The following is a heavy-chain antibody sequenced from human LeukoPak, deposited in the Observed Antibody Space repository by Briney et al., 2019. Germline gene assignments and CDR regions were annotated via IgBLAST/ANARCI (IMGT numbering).Heavy chain of an antibody. CDR2: ISGSGGST. J-gene: IGHJ4*02. D-gene: IGHD4/OR15-4a*01. CDR3: AKVGLWSWFDY. Sequence: PGGSLRLSFAASGFTFSSYAMSWVRQAPGKGLGWVSVISGSGGSTYYADSVKGRFTISRDNSKNTLYLRMNSLRAEDTAVYNCAKVGLWSWFDYWGQGALVTVSS. CDR1: GFTFSSYA. V-gene: IGHV3-23*01.